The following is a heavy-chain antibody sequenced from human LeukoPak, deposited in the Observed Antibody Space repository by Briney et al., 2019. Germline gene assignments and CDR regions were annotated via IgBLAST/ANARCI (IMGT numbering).Heavy chain of an antibody. CDR3: ARDPGADYVWGSYRYYYFDC. Sequence: PGGSLRLSCAASGFTVSSYAMSWVRQAPGKGLEWDSAISGSGGSTYYADSVKGRFTISRDNAKNSLYLQMNSLRAEDTAVYYCARDPGADYVWGSYRYYYFDCWGQGTLVTVSS. CDR2: ISGSGGST. CDR1: GFTVSSYA. D-gene: IGHD3-16*02. V-gene: IGHV3-23*01. J-gene: IGHJ4*02.